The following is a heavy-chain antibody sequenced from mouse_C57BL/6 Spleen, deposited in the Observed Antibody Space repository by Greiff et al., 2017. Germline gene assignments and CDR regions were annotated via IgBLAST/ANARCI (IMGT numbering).Heavy chain of an antibody. J-gene: IGHJ4*01. CDR2: IRNSGST. CDR1: GYSITSGYD. V-gene: IGHV3-1*01. D-gene: IGHD2-3*01. CDR3: ARAGNDGRDAMDY. Sequence: EVQLQQSGPGLVKPSQSLSLTCTVTGYSITSGYDWHWIRHFPGNKLEWMGYIRNSGSTNYNPYFKSRISITHDTSKNHFFLKLNSVTTEDTATYYCARAGNDGRDAMDYWGQGTSVTVSS.